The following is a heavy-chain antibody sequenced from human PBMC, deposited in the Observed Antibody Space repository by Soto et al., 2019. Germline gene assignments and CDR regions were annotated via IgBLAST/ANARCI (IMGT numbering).Heavy chain of an antibody. D-gene: IGHD3-3*01. V-gene: IGHV4-4*07. CDR3: ARDTRYYDFWSGYYPSSHYYYGMDV. CDR1: GGSISSYY. J-gene: IGHJ6*02. Sequence: SETLSLTCTDSGGSISSYYWSWIRQPAGKGLEWIGRIYTSGSTNYNPSLKSRVTMSVDTSKNQFSLKLSSVTAADTAVYYCARDTRYYDFWSGYYPSSHYYYGMDVWGQGTTVTVSS. CDR2: IYTSGST.